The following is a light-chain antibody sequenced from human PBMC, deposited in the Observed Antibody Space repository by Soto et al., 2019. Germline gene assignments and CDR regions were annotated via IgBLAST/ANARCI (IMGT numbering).Light chain of an antibody. CDR2: GAS. CDR3: QQYNNWPYT. V-gene: IGKV3-15*01. J-gene: IGKJ2*01. Sequence: EIVMTQSPATLAVSPGERAALSCRASQSVSSNFAWYQQKPGQAPRLLIYGASSRATGTPARFSGSGSGTEFTLTISSLQSEYFAVYYCQQYNNWPYTFGLGTQVEMK. CDR1: QSVSSN.